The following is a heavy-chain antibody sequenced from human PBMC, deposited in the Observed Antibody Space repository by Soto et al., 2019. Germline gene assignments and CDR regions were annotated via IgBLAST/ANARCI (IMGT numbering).Heavy chain of an antibody. CDR1: GFTFSSYE. V-gene: IGHV3-48*03. Sequence: GGSLRLSCAASGFTFSSYEMNWVRQAPGKGLEWVSYISSSGSTIYYADSVKGRFTISRDNAKNSLYLQMNSLRAEDTAGLYCARAGSIAAQILFREDLPPTYFDYWGQGTLVTVSS. D-gene: IGHD6-6*01. CDR2: ISSSGSTI. CDR3: ARAGSIAAQILFREDLPPTYFDY. J-gene: IGHJ4*02.